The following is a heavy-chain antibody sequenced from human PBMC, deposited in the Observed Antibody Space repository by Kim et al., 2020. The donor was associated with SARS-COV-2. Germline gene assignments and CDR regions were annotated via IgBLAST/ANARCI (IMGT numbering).Heavy chain of an antibody. CDR1: GYTFTSYD. D-gene: IGHD3-3*01. CDR2: MNPNSGNT. J-gene: IGHJ6*02. Sequence: ASVKVSCKASGYTFTSYDINWVRQATGQGLEWMGWMNPNSGNTGYAQKFQGRVTRTRNTSISTAYMELSSLRSEDTAVYYCARGVDYDFWSGYYPIPYYYYYGMDVWGQGTTVTVSS. V-gene: IGHV1-8*01. CDR3: ARGVDYDFWSGYYPIPYYYYYGMDV.